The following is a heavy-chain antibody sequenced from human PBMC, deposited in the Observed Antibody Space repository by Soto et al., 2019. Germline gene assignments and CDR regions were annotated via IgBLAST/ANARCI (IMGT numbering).Heavy chain of an antibody. J-gene: IGHJ6*02. CDR2: IDPSDSYT. V-gene: IGHV5-10-1*01. D-gene: IGHD6-13*01. CDR3: ARLGIAAAGGYYYYYGMDV. Sequence: GESLKISCKGSGYSFTSYWISWVRQMPGKGLEWMGRIDPSDSYTNYSPSFQGHVTISADKSISTAYLQWSSLKASDTAMYYCARLGIAAAGGYYYYYGMDVWGQGTTVTVSS. CDR1: GYSFTSYW.